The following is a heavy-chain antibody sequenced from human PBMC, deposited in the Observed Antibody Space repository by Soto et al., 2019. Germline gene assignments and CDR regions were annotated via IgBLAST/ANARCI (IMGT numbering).Heavy chain of an antibody. V-gene: IGHV1-69*13. CDR2: IIPIFGTA. D-gene: IGHD6-13*01. CDR3: ARDLHSSTFDY. Sequence: GASVKVSSKASRVTFSSYSLSWARQAPGQGLEWMGGIIPIFGTANYAQKFQGRVTITADESTSTAYMELSSLRSEDTAVYYCARDLHSSTFDYWGQGTLVTVSS. CDR1: RVTFSSYS. J-gene: IGHJ4*02.